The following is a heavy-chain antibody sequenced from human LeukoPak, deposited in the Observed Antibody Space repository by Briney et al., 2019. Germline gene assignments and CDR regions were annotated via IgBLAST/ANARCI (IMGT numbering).Heavy chain of an antibody. D-gene: IGHD1-26*01. Sequence: GGSLRLSCAASGFTFDDYGMSWVRQAPGKGLEWVSGINWNGGSTGYADSVKGRFTISRDNAKNSLYLQMNSLRAEDTALYYCARVTPTTTVGATGWTVDYWGQGTLVTVSS. CDR1: GFTFDDYG. CDR2: INWNGGST. J-gene: IGHJ4*02. CDR3: ARVTPTTTVGATGWTVDY. V-gene: IGHV3-20*04.